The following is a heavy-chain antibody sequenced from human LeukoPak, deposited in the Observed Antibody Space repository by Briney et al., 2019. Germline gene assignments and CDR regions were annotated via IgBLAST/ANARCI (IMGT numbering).Heavy chain of an antibody. CDR3: VAYNWNYPDY. D-gene: IGHD1-7*01. CDR1: GFSFRRYF. Sequence: PGGSLRLSCAASGFSFRRYFMYWVRQAPGKGLVWVSRINTDGRDTEYADSVKGRFTISRDNAKNTLYMQMNSLREEDTAVYYCVAYNWNYPDYWGQGTLVTVSS. J-gene: IGHJ4*02. CDR2: INTDGRDT. V-gene: IGHV3-74*03.